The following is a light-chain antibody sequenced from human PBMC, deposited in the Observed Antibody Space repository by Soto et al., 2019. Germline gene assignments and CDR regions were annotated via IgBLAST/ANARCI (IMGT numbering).Light chain of an antibody. Sequence: EIVLTQSPGTLSLSPGERATLSCRASQSVSSSNLAWYQQKPGQAPRLLIYGASRRATGIPDRFSGSGSGKDFTLNISRLDAEDFAVYDRQQDGSSPGAFGQGTKVEIQ. J-gene: IGKJ1*01. CDR1: QSVSSSN. V-gene: IGKV3-20*01. CDR2: GAS. CDR3: QQDGSSPGA.